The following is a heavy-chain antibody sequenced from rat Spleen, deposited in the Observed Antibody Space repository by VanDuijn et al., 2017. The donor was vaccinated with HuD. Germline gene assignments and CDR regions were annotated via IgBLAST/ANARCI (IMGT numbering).Heavy chain of an antibody. V-gene: IGHV5-29*01. CDR3: ARHYYSFDY. D-gene: IGHD1-2*01. CDR1: GFTFSNYG. CDR2: ISSGGGAT. Sequence: EVQLVESGGGLVQPGRSLKLSCAASGFTFSNYGMAWVRQAPTKGLEWVATISSGGGATYYPDSVKGRFSISRDNVKSTLYLQMDSLRSEDTATYYCARHYYSFDYWGQGVLVTVSS. J-gene: IGHJ2*01.